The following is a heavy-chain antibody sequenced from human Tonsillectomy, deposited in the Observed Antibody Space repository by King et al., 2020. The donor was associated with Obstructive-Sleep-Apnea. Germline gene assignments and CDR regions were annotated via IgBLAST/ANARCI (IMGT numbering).Heavy chain of an antibody. CDR3: ASGNNVDTSDYYYGMDV. D-gene: IGHD1/OR15-1a*01. J-gene: IGHJ6*02. V-gene: IGHV1-69*01. CDR2: IIPIFGTA. CDR1: GGNFSSYA. Sequence: QLVQSGAEVKKPGSSVKVSCKASGGNFSSYAISWVRQAPGQGLEWMGGIIPIFGTANYAQKFQGRVTITADESTSTAYMELSSLRSEDTAVYYCASGNNVDTSDYYYGMDVWGQGTTVTVSS.